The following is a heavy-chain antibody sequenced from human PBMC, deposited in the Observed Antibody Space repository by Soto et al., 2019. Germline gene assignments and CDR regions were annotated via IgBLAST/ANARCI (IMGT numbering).Heavy chain of an antibody. CDR2: IMPVFPTP. CDR3: ARDKDRQQLGGNYYYIMDV. Sequence: QVQLVQSGAEVKKPGSSVKVSCKTSGGTFRTSAISWVRQAPGQGLEWMGGIMPVFPTPDYAQKFQGRVTITAAESTGTAYMGLSSLRSEDTAVYYCARDKDRQQLGGNYYYIMDVWGQGTTVTVSS. D-gene: IGHD3-3*02. J-gene: IGHJ6*01. CDR1: GGTFRTSA. V-gene: IGHV1-69*12.